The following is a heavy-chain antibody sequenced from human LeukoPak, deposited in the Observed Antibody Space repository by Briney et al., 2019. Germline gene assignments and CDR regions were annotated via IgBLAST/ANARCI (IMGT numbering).Heavy chain of an antibody. J-gene: IGHJ3*02. V-gene: IGHV3-33*06. CDR1: GFTFSSYG. CDR2: IWYDGSNK. Sequence: HPGGCLRLACAASGFTFSSYGLHWVRQVPGRGLEWEAVIWYDGSNKYYADFVKGRFTISRDNSKTTLYLQMNSLRAEDTAVYYCAKDPRVYGIGAFDIWGQGTIVTVSS. D-gene: IGHD2-8*01. CDR3: AKDPRVYGIGAFDI.